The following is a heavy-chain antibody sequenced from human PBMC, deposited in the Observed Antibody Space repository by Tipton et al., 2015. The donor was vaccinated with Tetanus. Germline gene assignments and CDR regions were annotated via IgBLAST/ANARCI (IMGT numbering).Heavy chain of an antibody. V-gene: IGHV1-46*04. CDR3: ARGMDYDSSGIDDF. D-gene: IGHD3-22*01. Sequence: QSGPEVKKPGASVNISCKASGYTFTSHYVHWVRQAPGQGLEWMGMINPSGGYTRSAQTLQGRVKVTRDTSTTTVYMEVSRLRSDDTAIYYCARGMDYDSSGIDDFWGQGTLVTVSS. CDR1: GYTFTSHY. J-gene: IGHJ4*02. CDR2: INPSGGYT.